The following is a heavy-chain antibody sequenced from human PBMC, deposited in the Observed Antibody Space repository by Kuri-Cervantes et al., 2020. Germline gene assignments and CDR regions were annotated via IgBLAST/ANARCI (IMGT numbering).Heavy chain of an antibody. Sequence: GESLKISCAASGFTFDDYGMSWVRQAPGKGLEWVSLISWDGGSTYYADSVKGRFTISRDNSKNSLYLQMNSLRAEDTAVYYCARDMSASDYWGQGTLVTVSS. V-gene: IGHV3-43D*04. J-gene: IGHJ4*02. CDR3: ARDMSASDY. CDR1: GFTFDDYG. CDR2: ISWDGGST.